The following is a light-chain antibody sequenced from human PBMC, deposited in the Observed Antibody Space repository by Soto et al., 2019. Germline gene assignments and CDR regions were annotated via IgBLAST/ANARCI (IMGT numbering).Light chain of an antibody. V-gene: IGLV1-47*01. Sequence: QSVLTQPPSASGTPGQRVTISCSGSSSNIGNNYVYWYQQLPGTAPNLLIYRNNQRPSGVPDRCSCSTSGTSASLAISGLRSEDEDDYYCSAWDDSRSGQWVFGGGTKLTVL. CDR2: RNN. J-gene: IGLJ3*02. CDR1: SSNIGNNY. CDR3: SAWDDSRSGQWV.